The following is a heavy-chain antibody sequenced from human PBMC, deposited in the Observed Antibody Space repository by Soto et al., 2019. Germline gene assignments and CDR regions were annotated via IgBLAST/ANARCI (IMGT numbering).Heavy chain of an antibody. CDR2: IYYSGST. V-gene: IGHV4-59*01. Sequence: SETLSLTCTVSGGSISSYYWSWIRQPPGKGLEWIGYIYYSGSTNYNPSLKSRVTISVDTSKNQFSLRLSSVTAADTAVYYCARGQSGITGTTDWFDPWGQGTLVTVSS. CDR1: GGSISSYY. D-gene: IGHD1-7*01. J-gene: IGHJ5*02. CDR3: ARGQSGITGTTDWFDP.